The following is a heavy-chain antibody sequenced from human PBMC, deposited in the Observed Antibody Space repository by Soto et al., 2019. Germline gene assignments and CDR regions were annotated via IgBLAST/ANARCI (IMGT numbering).Heavy chain of an antibody. Sequence: PSETLSLTCTVSGGSISSYYWSWIRQPPGKGLEWIGYIYYSGSTNYNPSLKSRVTISVDTSKNQFSLKLSSVTAADTAVYYCARRAVADYYDSSSYNWFDPWGQGTLVTVS. CDR2: IYYSGST. CDR1: GGSISSYY. J-gene: IGHJ5*02. D-gene: IGHD3-22*01. V-gene: IGHV4-59*01. CDR3: ARRAVADYYDSSSYNWFDP.